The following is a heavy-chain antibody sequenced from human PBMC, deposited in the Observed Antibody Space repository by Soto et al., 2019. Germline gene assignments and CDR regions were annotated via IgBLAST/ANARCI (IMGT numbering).Heavy chain of an antibody. CDR1: GFTFSSYG. CDR3: AKETEALLWFGELFPTQNWFDP. CDR2: ISYDGSNK. Sequence: GGSLRLSCAASGFTFSSYGMHWVRQAPGKGLEWVAVISYDGSNKYYADSVKGRFTISRDNSKNTLYLQMNSLRAEDTAVYYCAKETEALLWFGELFPTQNWFDPWGQGTLVTVSS. D-gene: IGHD3-10*01. J-gene: IGHJ5*02. V-gene: IGHV3-30*18.